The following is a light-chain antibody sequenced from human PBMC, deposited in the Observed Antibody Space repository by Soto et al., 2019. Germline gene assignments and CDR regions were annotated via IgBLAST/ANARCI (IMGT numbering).Light chain of an antibody. CDR2: DAS. V-gene: IGKV1-5*01. CDR3: QQYNTYPWT. CDR1: QSISSW. J-gene: IGKJ1*01. Sequence: DIQMSQSPSSLSASLDNRVTITGRATQSISSWLAWYQQKTGKAPKHLIYDASSLESGVPSRFSSSGAGTEFTLTTSSLQPDDVTSYYCQQYNTYPWTFGQGTKLDIK.